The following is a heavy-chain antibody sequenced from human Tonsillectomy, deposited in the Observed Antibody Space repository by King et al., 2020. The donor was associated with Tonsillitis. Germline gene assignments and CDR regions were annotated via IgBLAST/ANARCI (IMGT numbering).Heavy chain of an antibody. Sequence: VQLVESGGGLVQPGGSLRLSCAASGFTVSSNYMSWVRQAPGKGLEWVSVIYSGGSTYYADSVKGRFTISRHNSKNTLYLQMNSLRAEDTAVYYCARDYRAYDILTGYLTDAFDIWGQGTMVTVSS. D-gene: IGHD3-9*01. V-gene: IGHV3-53*04. CDR1: GFTVSSNY. CDR2: IYSGGST. J-gene: IGHJ3*02. CDR3: ARDYRAYDILTGYLTDAFDI.